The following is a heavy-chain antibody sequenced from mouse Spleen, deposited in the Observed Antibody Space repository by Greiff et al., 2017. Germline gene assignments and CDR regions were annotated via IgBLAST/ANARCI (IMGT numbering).Heavy chain of an antibody. V-gene: IGHV3-2*02. CDR1: GYSITSDYA. J-gene: IGHJ3*01. Sequence: VQLKESGPGLVKPSQSLSLTCTVTGYSITSDYAWNWIRQFPGNKLEWMGYISYSGSTSYNPSLKSRISITRDTSKNQFFLQLNSVTTEDTATYYCARRGSWFAYWGQGTLVTVSA. CDR2: ISYSGST. CDR3: ARRGSWFAY.